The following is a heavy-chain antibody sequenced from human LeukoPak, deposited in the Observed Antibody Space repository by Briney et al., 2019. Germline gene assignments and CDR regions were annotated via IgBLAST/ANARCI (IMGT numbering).Heavy chain of an antibody. CDR3: ARHGWNDGYFDY. V-gene: IGHV4-39*01. D-gene: IGHD1-1*01. Sequence: ASETLSLTCTVSGGSISSSTYYWGWIRQPPGKGLEWIGNIYYSGSTYINPSLKSRVTISGDTSKNQFSLKLSSVTATDTAVYYCARHGWNDGYFDYWGQGTLVTVSS. CDR2: IYYSGST. CDR1: GGSISSSTYY. J-gene: IGHJ4*02.